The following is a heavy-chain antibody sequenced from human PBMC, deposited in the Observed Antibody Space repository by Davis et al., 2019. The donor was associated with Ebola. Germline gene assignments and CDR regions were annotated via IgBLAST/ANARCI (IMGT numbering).Heavy chain of an antibody. Sequence: GESLKISCAASGFTFSSYGMHWVRQAPGKGLEWVAGIWSDGTNKYYADSVKGRFTISRDNSKNTLYLQMNSLRAEDTAVYYCARDVAARPGYWGQGTLVTVSS. D-gene: IGHD6-6*01. J-gene: IGHJ4*02. CDR2: IWSDGTNK. CDR3: ARDVAARPGY. CDR1: GFTFSSYG. V-gene: IGHV3-33*01.